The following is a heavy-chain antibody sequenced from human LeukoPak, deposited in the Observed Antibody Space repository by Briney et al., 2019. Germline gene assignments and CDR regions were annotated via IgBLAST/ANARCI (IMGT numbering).Heavy chain of an antibody. V-gene: IGHV3-11*01. Sequence: PGGSLRLSCAASGFTFSDYYMSWIRQAPGKGLEWVSYISSSGSTIYYADSVKGRFTISRDNAKNSLYLQMNSLRAEDTAVYYCAREAARNLVLNDAFDIWGQGTMVTVSS. J-gene: IGHJ3*02. CDR3: AREAARNLVLNDAFDI. CDR1: GFTFSDYY. CDR2: ISSSGSTI. D-gene: IGHD6-13*01.